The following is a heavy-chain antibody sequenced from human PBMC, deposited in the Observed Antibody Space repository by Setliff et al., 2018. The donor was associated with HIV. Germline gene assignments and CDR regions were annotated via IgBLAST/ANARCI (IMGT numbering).Heavy chain of an antibody. D-gene: IGHD3-22*01. Sequence: GSGPTLVNPTETLTLTCTVFGFSLSSALMGVTWIRQPPGKALEWLAHIFSNDEKAYSTSLKSRLSISKDTSKSQVVLTMTNMDPVDTATYYCARMGYWKDLQVDYWGQGTLVTVSS. CDR2: IFSNDEK. J-gene: IGHJ4*02. CDR1: GFSLSSALMG. CDR3: ARMGYWKDLQVDY. V-gene: IGHV2-26*01.